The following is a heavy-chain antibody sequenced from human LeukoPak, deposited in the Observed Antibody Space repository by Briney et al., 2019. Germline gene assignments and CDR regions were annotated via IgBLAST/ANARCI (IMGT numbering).Heavy chain of an antibody. CDR2: ISSSSSTI. J-gene: IGHJ4*02. D-gene: IGHD2-15*01. CDR3: AKGGGGDIVTPIDY. CDR1: GFTFSSYS. V-gene: IGHV3-48*04. Sequence: PGGSLRLSCAASGFTFSSYSMNWVRQAPGKGLEWVSYISSSSSTIYHADSVKGRFTISRDNAKNSLYLQMNSLRAEDMALYYCAKGGGGDIVTPIDYWGQGTLVTVSS.